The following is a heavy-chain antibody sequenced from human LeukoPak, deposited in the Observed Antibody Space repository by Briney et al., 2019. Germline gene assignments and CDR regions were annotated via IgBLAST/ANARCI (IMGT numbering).Heavy chain of an antibody. D-gene: IGHD3-16*02. CDR2: ISYDGSNK. J-gene: IGHJ6*02. CDR1: GFTFSSYA. CDR3: ARDAYRYYYYGMDV. Sequence: GGSLRLSCAASGFTFSSYAMHWVRQAPGKGLEWVAVISYDGSNKYYADSVKGRFTISRDNSKNTLYLQMNSLGAEDTAVYYCARDAYRYYYYGMDVWGQGTTVTVSS. V-gene: IGHV3-30-3*01.